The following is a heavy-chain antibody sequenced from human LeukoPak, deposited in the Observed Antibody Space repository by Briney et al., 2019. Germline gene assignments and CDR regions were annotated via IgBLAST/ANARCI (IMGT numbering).Heavy chain of an antibody. J-gene: IGHJ4*02. CDR3: AREIVGATPPYFDY. V-gene: IGHV4-59*01. CDR2: IYYSGST. D-gene: IGHD1-26*01. CDR1: GGSISSYY. Sequence: SETPSLTCTVSGGSISSYYWSWIRQPPGKGLEWIGYIYYSGSTNYNPSLKSRVTISVDTSKNQFSLKLSSVTAADTAVYYCAREIVGATPPYFDYWGQGTLVTVSS.